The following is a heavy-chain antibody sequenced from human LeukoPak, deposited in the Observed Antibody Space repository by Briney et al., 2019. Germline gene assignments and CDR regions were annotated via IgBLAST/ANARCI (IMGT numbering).Heavy chain of an antibody. J-gene: IGHJ5*02. CDR2: INPNSGGT. D-gene: IGHD2-15*01. CDR3: ARVVVVAAIAPFDP. V-gene: IGHV1-2*02. Sequence: GASVKVSCKASGYTFTGYYMHWVRQAPGQGLEWMGWINPNSGGTNYAQKFQGRLTMTRDTSISTAYMELSRLRSDDTAVYYCARVVVVAAIAPFDPWGQGTLVTVSS. CDR1: GYTFTGYY.